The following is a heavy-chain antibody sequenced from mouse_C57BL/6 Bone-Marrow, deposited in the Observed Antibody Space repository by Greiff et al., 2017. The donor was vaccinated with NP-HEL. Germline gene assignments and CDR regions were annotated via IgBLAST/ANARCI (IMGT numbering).Heavy chain of an antibody. CDR3: AREYGSSYSAWFAY. CDR2: IIPSTGGT. V-gene: IGHV1-42*01. D-gene: IGHD1-1*01. J-gene: IGHJ3*01. CDR1: GYSFTGYY. Sequence: VQLQQSGPELVKPGASVKISCKASGYSFTGYYMNWVKQSPEKSLEWIGEIIPSTGGTTYNQKFKGKATLTVDTSSSTAYMQLKSLTSEDSAVDYGAREYGSSYSAWFAYWGQGTLVTVSA.